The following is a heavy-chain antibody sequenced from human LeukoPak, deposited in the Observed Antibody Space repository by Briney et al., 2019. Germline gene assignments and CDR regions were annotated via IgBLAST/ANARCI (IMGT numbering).Heavy chain of an antibody. CDR1: GFTFSSYS. J-gene: IGHJ4*02. CDR2: ISSSSSYI. Sequence: GGSLRLSCAASGFTFSSYSMNWVRQAPGKGMDWVSSISSSSSYIYYADSVKGRFTISRDNAKNSLYLQMNSLRAEDTAVYYCARGGWMATTIDYWGQGTLVTVSS. CDR3: ARGGWMATTIDY. V-gene: IGHV3-21*01. D-gene: IGHD5-24*01.